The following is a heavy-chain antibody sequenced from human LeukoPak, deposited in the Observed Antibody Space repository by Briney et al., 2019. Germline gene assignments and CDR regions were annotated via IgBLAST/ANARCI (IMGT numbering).Heavy chain of an antibody. Sequence: SETLSLTCAVSGGSISSYYWSWSRQPPGKGLEWIGYIYYSGSTNYNPSLKSRVTISVDTSKNQFSLKLSSVTAADTAVYYCARDGGYSYGPSGAFDIWGQGTMVTVSS. V-gene: IGHV4-59*01. D-gene: IGHD5-18*01. CDR3: ARDGGYSYGPSGAFDI. J-gene: IGHJ3*02. CDR1: GGSISSYY. CDR2: IYYSGST.